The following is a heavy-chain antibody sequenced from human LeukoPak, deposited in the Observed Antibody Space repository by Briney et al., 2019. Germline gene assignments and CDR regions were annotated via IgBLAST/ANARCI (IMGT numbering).Heavy chain of an antibody. CDR3: ARGHSASSGPGDWYFDL. Sequence: PSETLSLTCTVSGGSISSYYWSWIRQPAGKGLEWIGRIYTSGSTNYNPYLKSRVTMSVDTSKNQFSLKLSSVTAADTAVYYCARGHSASSGPGDWYFDLWGRGTLVTVSS. CDR1: GGSISSYY. J-gene: IGHJ2*01. CDR2: IYTSGST. D-gene: IGHD6-25*01. V-gene: IGHV4-4*07.